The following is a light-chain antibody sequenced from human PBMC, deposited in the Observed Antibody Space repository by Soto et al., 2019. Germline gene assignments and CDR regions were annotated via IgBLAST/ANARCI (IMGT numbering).Light chain of an antibody. V-gene: IGLV1-44*01. J-gene: IGLJ3*02. CDR3: AAWDDSLNGYWV. CDR2: SNN. Sequence: QSVLTQPPSASGTPGQRVTISCSGSSSNIGSNTVNWYQQLPGTAPKLLIYSNNQRPSGVPDRFSGSKSGTSGSLAISGLQSEYEADYYCAAWDDSLNGYWVFGGGTKLTVL. CDR1: SSNIGSNT.